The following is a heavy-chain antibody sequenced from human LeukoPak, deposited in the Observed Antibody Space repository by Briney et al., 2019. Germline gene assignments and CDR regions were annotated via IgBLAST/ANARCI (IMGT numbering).Heavy chain of an antibody. V-gene: IGHV4-31*03. CDR3: ARSTPYSNYGWVWFDP. CDR1: GGSISSGGYY. Sequence: SQTLSLTCTVSGGSISSGGYYRSWIRQHPGKGLEWIGYIYYSGSTYYNPSLKSRVTISVDTSKNQFSLKLSSVTAADTAVYYCARSTPYSNYGWVWFDPWGQGTLVTVSS. J-gene: IGHJ5*02. D-gene: IGHD4-11*01. CDR2: IYYSGST.